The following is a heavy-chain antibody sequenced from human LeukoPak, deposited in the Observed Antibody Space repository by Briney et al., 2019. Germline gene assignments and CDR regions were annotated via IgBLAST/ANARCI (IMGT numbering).Heavy chain of an antibody. J-gene: IGHJ6*03. CDR2: IYYSGST. Sequence: ASQTLSLTCTVSGGSISSGDYYWSWIRQPPGKGLEWIGYIYYSGSTYYNPSLKSRVTISVDTSKNQFSLKLSSVTAADTAVYYCAREGYCSGGSCYEFYYYYMDVWGKGTTVTVSS. D-gene: IGHD2-15*01. CDR1: GGSISSGDYY. V-gene: IGHV4-30-4*08. CDR3: AREGYCSGGSCYEFYYYYMDV.